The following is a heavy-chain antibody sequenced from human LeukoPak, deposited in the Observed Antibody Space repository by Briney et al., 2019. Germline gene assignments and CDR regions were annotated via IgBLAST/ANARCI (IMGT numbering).Heavy chain of an antibody. Sequence: GGSLRLSCSASGFTFSSYAMHWVRQAPGKGLEYVSVISGNGVTTSYADSVKGRFTISRDNSKNTVYLQMSSLRAEDTAVYYCVADGRDGYNIYFHHWGQGTLVTVSS. CDR3: VADGRDGYNIYFHH. CDR2: ISGNGVTT. CDR1: GFTFSSYA. J-gene: IGHJ1*01. V-gene: IGHV3-64D*06. D-gene: IGHD5-24*01.